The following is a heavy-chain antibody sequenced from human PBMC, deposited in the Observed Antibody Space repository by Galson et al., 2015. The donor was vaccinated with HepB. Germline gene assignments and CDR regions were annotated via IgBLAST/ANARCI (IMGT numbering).Heavy chain of an antibody. D-gene: IGHD6-13*01. J-gene: IGHJ6*02. CDR1: GYTFTNYG. CDR3: ARAPYSNNWQLSLYYGMDV. CDR2: ICAYNGNT. V-gene: IGHV1-18*01. Sequence: SVKVSCKASGYTFTNYGIRWVRQAPGQGLKWIGWICAYNGNTNYATHFQDSVPMTTDTSTSTAYMELRSLSPNDTGVSYFARAPYSNNWQLSLYYGMDVWGQGTTVTVSS.